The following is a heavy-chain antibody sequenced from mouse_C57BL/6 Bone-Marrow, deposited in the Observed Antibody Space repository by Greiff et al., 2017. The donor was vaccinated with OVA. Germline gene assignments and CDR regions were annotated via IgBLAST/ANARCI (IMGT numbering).Heavy chain of an antibody. J-gene: IGHJ3*01. V-gene: IGHV2-9-1*01. CDR3: ARNYYSNWFAY. CDR1: GFSLTSSA. Sequence: VQRVESGPGLVAPSQSLSITCTVSGFSLTSSAISWVRPPPGKGLEWLGVIWTGGGTNYTSALKSRLSISKDKSKSQVFLKMNSLQTDDTARYYCARNYYSNWFAYWGQGTLVTVSA. CDR2: IWTGGGT. D-gene: IGHD2-5*01.